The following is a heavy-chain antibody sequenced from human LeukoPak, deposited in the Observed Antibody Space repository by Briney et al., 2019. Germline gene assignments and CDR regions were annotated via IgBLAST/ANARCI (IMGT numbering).Heavy chain of an antibody. Sequence: VASVKVSCKASGYTFTIYGIIWVRQAPGQGLEWMGWISAYNGNTNNAQKLQGRVTMTTDTSTSTAYMELRSLRSDDTAVYYCARDLYSGSPYYYYGMDVWGQGTTVTVSS. V-gene: IGHV1-18*01. CDR3: ARDLYSGSPYYYYGMDV. D-gene: IGHD1-26*01. J-gene: IGHJ6*02. CDR1: GYTFTIYG. CDR2: ISAYNGNT.